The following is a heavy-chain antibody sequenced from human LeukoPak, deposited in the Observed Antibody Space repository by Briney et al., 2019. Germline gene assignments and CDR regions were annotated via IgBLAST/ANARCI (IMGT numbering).Heavy chain of an antibody. Sequence: GGSLRLSCAASGFTFDDYAMYWVRQAPGKGLEWVSSIRGSDGSTYYADSVKGRFAISRDNSKNTLYLQMNSLRAEDTAVYYCAKDVYGDYGGLDYWGQGTLVTVSS. D-gene: IGHD4-17*01. J-gene: IGHJ4*02. V-gene: IGHV3-23*01. CDR3: AKDVYGDYGGLDY. CDR2: IRGSDGST. CDR1: GFTFDDYA.